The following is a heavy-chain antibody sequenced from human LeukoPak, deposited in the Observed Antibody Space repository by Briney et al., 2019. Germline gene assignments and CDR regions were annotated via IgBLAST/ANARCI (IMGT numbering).Heavy chain of an antibody. J-gene: IGHJ5*02. Sequence: SETLSLTCTVSGASITSYYWSWIRQPPGKGLEWIGYIYCSGSTSYNPSLRSRVTISVDTSKNHLSLKLSSVTAADTAVYYCARTVTAAGTEWLDPWGQGTLVIVSS. CDR2: IYCSGST. CDR3: ARTVTAAGTEWLDP. CDR1: GASITSYY. V-gene: IGHV4-59*01. D-gene: IGHD6-13*01.